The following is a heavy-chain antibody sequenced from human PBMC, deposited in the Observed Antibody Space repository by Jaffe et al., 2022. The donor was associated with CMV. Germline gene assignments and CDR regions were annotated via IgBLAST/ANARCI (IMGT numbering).Heavy chain of an antibody. V-gene: IGHV1-18*04. CDR1: AYSFTTYG. D-gene: IGHD6-19*01. Sequence: QAQLEQSGAEVKRPGASVKVSCKASAYSFTTYGIIWVRQAPGQGLEWMGWISAHNSNTNYAPKFQGRVTMTTDTSTSTAYLELRNLRSDDTAVYFCARDCSGGWYGEGYHYYYYMDVWGSGTTVTVSS. CDR2: ISAHNSNT. J-gene: IGHJ6*03. CDR3: ARDCSGGWYGEGYHYYYYMDV.